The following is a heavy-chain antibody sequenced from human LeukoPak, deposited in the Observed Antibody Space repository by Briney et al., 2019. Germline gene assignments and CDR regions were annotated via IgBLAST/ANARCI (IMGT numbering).Heavy chain of an antibody. Sequence: ASVKVSCKASGYTFTSYDINWVRQATGQGLEWMGWMNPNSGNTGYAQNFQGRVTMTRNNSISTAYMELSSLRSEDPAVYYCARGLRGLWFGELTRYYFDYWGQGTLVTVSS. CDR1: GYTFTSYD. V-gene: IGHV1-8*01. CDR2: MNPNSGNT. D-gene: IGHD3-10*01. J-gene: IGHJ4*02. CDR3: ARGLRGLWFGELTRYYFDY.